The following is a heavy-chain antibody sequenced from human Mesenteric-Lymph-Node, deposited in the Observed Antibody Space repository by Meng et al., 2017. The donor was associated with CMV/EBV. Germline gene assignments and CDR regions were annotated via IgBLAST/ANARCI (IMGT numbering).Heavy chain of an antibody. CDR1: GFTFDDYA. V-gene: IGHV3-9*01. Sequence: GGSLRLSCAASGFTFDDYAMHWVRQAPGKGLEWVSGISWNSGSIGYADSVKGRFTISRDNAKNSLYLQMNSLRAEDTALYYCARGGYSNYDYWGQGTLVTVSS. J-gene: IGHJ4*02. CDR2: ISWNSGSI. CDR3: ARGGYSNYDY. D-gene: IGHD4-11*01.